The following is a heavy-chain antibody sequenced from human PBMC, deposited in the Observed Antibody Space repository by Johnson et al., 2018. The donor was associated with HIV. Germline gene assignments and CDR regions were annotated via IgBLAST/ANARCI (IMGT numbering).Heavy chain of an antibody. J-gene: IGHJ3*02. V-gene: IGHV3-74*01. CDR3: AREQELIGERAFDI. CDR1: GFTFINYW. CDR2: MNADGQST. Sequence: VQLVESGGGLVQPGGSLRLSCAASGFTFINYWMHWVRQAPGKGLVWVSRMNADGQSTTYADSVKGRFTISRDNAKNTLYLQMNSLRAEDTAVYYCAREQELIGERAFDIWGQGTMVTVSS. D-gene: IGHD6-13*01.